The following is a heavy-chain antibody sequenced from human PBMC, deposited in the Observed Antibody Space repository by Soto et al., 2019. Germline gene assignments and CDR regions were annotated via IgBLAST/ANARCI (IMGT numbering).Heavy chain of an antibody. V-gene: IGHV4-4*07. CDR2: IYTSGST. CDR3: ARAHSRYSYAVYFDY. D-gene: IGHD5-18*01. J-gene: IGHJ4*02. CDR1: GGSISSYY. Sequence: QVQLQESGPGLVKPSETLSLTCTVSGGSISSYYWSWIRQPAGKGLEWIGRIYTSGSTNYNPSLKNRVTMSVDTSKNQFSLTLSSVTAADTAVYYCARAHSRYSYAVYFDYWGQGTLVTVSS.